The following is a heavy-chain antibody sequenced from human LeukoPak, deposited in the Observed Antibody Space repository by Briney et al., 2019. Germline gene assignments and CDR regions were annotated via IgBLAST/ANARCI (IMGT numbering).Heavy chain of an antibody. CDR2: ISYDGSNK. CDR1: GFTFSSTS. Sequence: PGGSLRLSCAASGFTFSSTSMSWVRQAPGKGLEWVAVISYDGSNKYYADSVKGRFTISRDNSKDTLYLQMNSLRAEDTAVYYCARDEYYDFWSGYWGTVGSGWFDPWGQGTLVTVSS. D-gene: IGHD3-3*01. V-gene: IGHV3-30-3*01. J-gene: IGHJ5*02. CDR3: ARDEYYDFWSGYWGTVGSGWFDP.